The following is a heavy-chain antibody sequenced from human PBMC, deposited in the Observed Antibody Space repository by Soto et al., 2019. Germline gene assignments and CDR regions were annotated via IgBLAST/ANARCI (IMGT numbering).Heavy chain of an antibody. Sequence: VFKRHSSAASGVTFDSYWMHGVLQAPGKGLVWVSRINSDGSSTSYAGSVKGRFTVSRDNSKNTLYLQVNSLRNDDTAVYYCTRGLLTDFFDYWGQGALVTVSS. CDR1: GVTFDSYW. CDR3: TRGLLTDFFDY. V-gene: IGHV3-74*01. J-gene: IGHJ4*02. CDR2: INSDGSST.